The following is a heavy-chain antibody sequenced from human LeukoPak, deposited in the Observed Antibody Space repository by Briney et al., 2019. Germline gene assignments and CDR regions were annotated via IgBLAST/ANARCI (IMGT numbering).Heavy chain of an antibody. CDR3: ARDLAAAGTGWFDP. CDR2: MNPNSGNT. D-gene: IGHD6-13*01. Sequence: ASVKVSCKASGYTFTSYDINWVRQATGQGLEWMGWMNPNSGNTGYAQKFQGRVTMTRNTSISTAYMELSSLRSEDTAVYYCARDLAAAGTGWFDPWGQGTLVTVSS. V-gene: IGHV1-8*01. CDR1: GYTFTSYD. J-gene: IGHJ5*02.